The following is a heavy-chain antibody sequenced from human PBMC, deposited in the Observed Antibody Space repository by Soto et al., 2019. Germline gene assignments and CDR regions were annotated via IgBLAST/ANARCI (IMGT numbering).Heavy chain of an antibody. CDR2: IKSKTDGGTT. J-gene: IGHJ6*02. CDR1: GFTFSNAW. CDR3: TTDKGLRFLEWLYVTGVIGMDV. Sequence: PGGSLRLSCAASGFTFSNAWMNWVRQAPGKGLEWVGRIKSKTDGGTTDYAAPVKGRFTISRDGSKNTLYLQMNSLKTEDTAVYYCTTDKGLRFLEWLYVTGVIGMDVWGQGTTVTVSS. V-gene: IGHV3-15*07. D-gene: IGHD3-3*01.